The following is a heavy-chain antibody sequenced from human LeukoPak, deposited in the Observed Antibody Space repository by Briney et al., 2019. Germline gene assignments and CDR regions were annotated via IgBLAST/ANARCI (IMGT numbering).Heavy chain of an antibody. D-gene: IGHD6-13*01. CDR1: GYTFTSYA. CDR3: ASHYSSSWYGTFDY. Sequence: ASEKVSCKASGYTFTSYAMHWVRQAPGQRLEWMGWINAGNGNTKYSQKFQGRVTITRDTSASTAYMELSSLRSEDTAVYYCASHYSSSWYGTFDYWGQGTLVTVSS. CDR2: INAGNGNT. J-gene: IGHJ4*02. V-gene: IGHV1-3*01.